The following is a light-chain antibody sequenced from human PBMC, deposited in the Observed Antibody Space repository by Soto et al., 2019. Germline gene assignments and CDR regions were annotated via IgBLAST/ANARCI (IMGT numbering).Light chain of an antibody. CDR1: NIGGKS. CDR2: GAS. CDR3: QQYDKWPRT. V-gene: IGKV3-15*01. Sequence: PPSVSVAPGQTARITCGGNNIGGKSVHWYQHKPGQSPRLLIYGASARATGIPARFSGGGSGAEYTLTISSLQSEDFAVYYCQQYDKWPRTFGQGTKVDI. J-gene: IGKJ1*01.